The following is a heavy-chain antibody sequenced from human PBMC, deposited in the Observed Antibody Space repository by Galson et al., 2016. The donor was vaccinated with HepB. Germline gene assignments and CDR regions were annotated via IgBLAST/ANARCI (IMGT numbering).Heavy chain of an antibody. J-gene: IGHJ4*02. CDR3: ALGTGIGWYGAD. Sequence: SLRLSCVASGFIFSCKYMSWVRQAPGKGLEWVSVIHTGGSTYYADSVKGRFTISRDNSKNTLYLQMNSLRAEDTAVYYCALGTGIGWYGADWGQGTLVTVSS. D-gene: IGHD6-19*01. V-gene: IGHV3-53*01. CDR1: GFIFSCKY. CDR2: IHTGGST.